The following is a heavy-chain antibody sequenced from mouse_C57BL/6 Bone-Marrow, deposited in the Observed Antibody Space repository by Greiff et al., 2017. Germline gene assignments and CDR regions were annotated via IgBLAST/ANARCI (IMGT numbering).Heavy chain of an antibody. CDR1: GYTFTDYN. CDR2: INPNNGGT. V-gene: IGHV1-22*01. Sequence: VQLKESGPELVKPGASVKMSCKASGYTFTDYNMHWVKQSHGKSLEWIGYINPNNGGTSYNQKFKGKATLTVNKSSSTAYMELRSLTSEDSAVYYCARRFNYGPERAMDYWGQGTSVTVSS. D-gene: IGHD1-2*01. J-gene: IGHJ4*01. CDR3: ARRFNYGPERAMDY.